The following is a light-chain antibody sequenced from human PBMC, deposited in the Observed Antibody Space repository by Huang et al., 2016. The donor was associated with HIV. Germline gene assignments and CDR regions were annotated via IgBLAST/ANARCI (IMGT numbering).Light chain of an antibody. V-gene: IGKV1-9*01. CDR2: AAS. CDR1: QGIGRY. Sequence: IQLTQSPSSLSASVGDRVTITCRASQGIGRYLVWYEQKPGKAPKLLIYAASTLPRGVPSRFSGSGSGTDFTLTIGSLQPEDFATYYCQQLKTYPITFGPGTQVDIK. CDR3: QQLKTYPIT. J-gene: IGKJ3*01.